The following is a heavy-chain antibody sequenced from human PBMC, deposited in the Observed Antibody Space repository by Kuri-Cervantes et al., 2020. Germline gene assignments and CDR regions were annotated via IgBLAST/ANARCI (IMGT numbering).Heavy chain of an antibody. CDR3: AKGDSSGWKRGDY. CDR1: GFTFSSYA. D-gene: IGHD6-19*01. Sequence: GGSLRLSCAASGFTFSSYAMSWVRQAPGKGLEWVSLISATGGSPYYADSVRGRFTISRDNSKNTLSLQMNSLRAEDTAVYYCAKGDSSGWKRGDYWGQGTLVTVSS. V-gene: IGHV3-23*01. J-gene: IGHJ4*02. CDR2: ISATGGSP.